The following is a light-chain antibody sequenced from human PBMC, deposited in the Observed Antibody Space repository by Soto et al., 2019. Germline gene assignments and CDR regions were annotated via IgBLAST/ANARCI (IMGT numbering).Light chain of an antibody. J-gene: IGKJ4*01. CDR1: QGIRSY. Sequence: IQLTQSPSSLSASVGDRVTITCRASQGIRSYLAWYQQKSGRAPKLLIYVASTLQSGVPSRFSGSGSGTDFTLTISSLQPEDFATYYCQQLNSYPLTFGGGTKVDIK. V-gene: IGKV1-9*01. CDR2: VAS. CDR3: QQLNSYPLT.